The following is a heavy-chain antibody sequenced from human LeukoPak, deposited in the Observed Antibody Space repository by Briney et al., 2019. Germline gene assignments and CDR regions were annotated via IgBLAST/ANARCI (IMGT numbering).Heavy chain of an antibody. J-gene: IGHJ4*02. CDR2: IYSGGST. CDR1: GFTVSSNY. D-gene: IGHD6-19*01. Sequence: GGSLRLSCAASGFTVSSNYMSWVRQAPGKGLEWVSVIYSGGSTYYADSVKGRFTISRDNSKNTLYLQMNSLRAEDTAVYYCARSYSSGWYRVDYWDQGTLVTVSS. CDR3: ARSYSSGWYRVDY. V-gene: IGHV3-53*01.